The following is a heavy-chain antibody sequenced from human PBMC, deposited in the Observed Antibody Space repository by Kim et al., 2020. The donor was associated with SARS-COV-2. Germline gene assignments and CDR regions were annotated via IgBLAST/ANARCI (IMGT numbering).Heavy chain of an antibody. CDR1: GFTFSSYA. CDR3: AKDSEGFAPYCSSTSCSGAFDY. CDR2: ISGSGGST. J-gene: IGHJ4*02. Sequence: GGSLRLSCAASGFTFSSYAMSWVRQAPGKGLEWVSAISGSGGSTYYADSVKGRFTISRDNSKNTLYLQMNSLRAEDTAVYYCAKDSEGFAPYCSSTSCSGAFDYWGQGNLVTVSS. D-gene: IGHD2-2*01. V-gene: IGHV3-23*01.